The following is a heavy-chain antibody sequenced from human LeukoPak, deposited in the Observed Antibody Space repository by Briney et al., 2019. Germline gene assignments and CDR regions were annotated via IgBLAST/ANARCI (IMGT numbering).Heavy chain of an antibody. V-gene: IGHV3-48*04. CDR3: ARTLLNYDPYYLDH. CDR1: GFTFNTYS. D-gene: IGHD3-22*01. Sequence: GGSRRLSCAASGFTFNTYSMNWVRQAPGQGLERLSYISGTSGTIYYADSVKGRFTISRDNARNSLYLQMNSLRVEDTAVYYCARTLLNYDPYYLDHWGQGALVIVSS. CDR2: ISGTSGTI. J-gene: IGHJ4*02.